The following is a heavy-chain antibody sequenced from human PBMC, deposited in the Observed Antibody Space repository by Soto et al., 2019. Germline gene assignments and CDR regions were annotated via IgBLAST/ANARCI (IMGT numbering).Heavy chain of an antibody. J-gene: IGHJ6*02. CDR2: IIPIFGTA. CDR3: ARSIAARRLYYYYGMDV. D-gene: IGHD6-6*01. Sequence: QVQLVQSGAEVKKPGSSVKVSCKASGGTFSSYAISWVRQAPGQGLEWRGGIIPIFGTANYAQKFQGRVTITADESTSTAYMELSSLRSEDTAVYYCARSIAARRLYYYYGMDVWGQGTTVTVSS. CDR1: GGTFSSYA. V-gene: IGHV1-69*01.